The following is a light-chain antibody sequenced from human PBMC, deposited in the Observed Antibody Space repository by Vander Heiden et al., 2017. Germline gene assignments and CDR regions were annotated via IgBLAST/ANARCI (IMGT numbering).Light chain of an antibody. CDR1: PTLFTRANNKNF. V-gene: IGKV4-1*01. J-gene: IGKJ4*01. CDR2: WAS. CDR3: QQYYNAPLT. Sequence: DLVITQSPDSLTVFLGERATIHCTSSPTLFTRANNKNFLGWFQQQPGQSQKLLFSWASMRGSGVPDRCSGSGAGTEFTLSISSLQPEDVAVYYCQQYYNAPLTFGGGTKVEI.